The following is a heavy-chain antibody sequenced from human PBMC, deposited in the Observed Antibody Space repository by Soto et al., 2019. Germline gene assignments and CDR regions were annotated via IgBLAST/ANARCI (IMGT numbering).Heavy chain of an antibody. CDR3: AHTVAGKILFDY. D-gene: IGHD6-19*01. CDR2: IYWDDDK. Sequence: QITLKESGPTLVKPTQTLTLTCTFSGFSLYTSGVGVGWIRQPPGKALEWLALIYWDDDKRYSPSLKSRLPITKDTTKNLVVPTMTNMDPVDTATDYCAHTVAGKILFDYWGQGTLVTVSS. J-gene: IGHJ4*02. V-gene: IGHV2-5*02. CDR1: GFSLYTSGVG.